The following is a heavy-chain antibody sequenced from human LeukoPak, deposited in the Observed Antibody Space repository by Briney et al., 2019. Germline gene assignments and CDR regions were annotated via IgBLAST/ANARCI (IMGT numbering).Heavy chain of an antibody. CDR2: INERGTDS. D-gene: IGHD1-1*01. V-gene: IGHV3-74*03. CDR3: VRDETLWTLDW. J-gene: IGHJ4*02. CDR1: GFSFSKDW. Sequence: GGSLRLSCAASGFSFSKDWMSWVRQPPGMGLVWVSRINERGTDSMYAESVKGRFTISRDNAKNTVYLQMNSLRAEDTAVYYCVRDETLWTLDWWGQGTLVSVSS.